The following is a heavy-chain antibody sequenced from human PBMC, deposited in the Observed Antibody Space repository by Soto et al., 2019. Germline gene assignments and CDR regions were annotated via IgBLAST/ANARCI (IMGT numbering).Heavy chain of an antibody. CDR1: GFTFSTHG. V-gene: IGHV3-30*18. CDR2: VSYDGGSK. J-gene: IGHJ2*01. Sequence: ESGGGVVQPGRSLRLSCAASGFTFSTHGMHWVRQAPGKGLEWVAVVSYDGGSKYYADSVKGRFTASRDNSKNTLYLEMTSLRTEDTAVYYCAKIYSGGGSCNWFFDLWGRGTLVTVSS. CDR3: AKIYSGGGSCNWFFDL. D-gene: IGHD2-15*01.